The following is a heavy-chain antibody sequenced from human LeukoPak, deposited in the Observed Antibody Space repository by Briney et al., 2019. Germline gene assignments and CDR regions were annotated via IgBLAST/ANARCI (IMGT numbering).Heavy chain of an antibody. V-gene: IGHV4-34*01. D-gene: IGHD6-25*01. CDR3: ARSPRAAGLRRYFDY. CDR2: INHSGST. CDR1: GGSFSGYY. Sequence: PSETLSLTCAVYGGSFSGYYWSWIRQPPGKGLEWIGEINHSGSTNHNPSLKSRVTISVDTSKNQFSLKLSSVTAADTAVYYCARSPRAAGLRRYFDYWGQGTLVTVSS. J-gene: IGHJ4*02.